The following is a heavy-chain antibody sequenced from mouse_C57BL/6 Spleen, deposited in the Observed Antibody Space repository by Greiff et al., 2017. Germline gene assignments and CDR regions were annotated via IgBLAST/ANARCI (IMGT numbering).Heavy chain of an antibody. Sequence: EVKLVESGAELVRPGASVKLSCTASGFNIKDDYMHWVKQRPEQGLEWIGWIDPENGDTEYASKFQGKATITADTSSNTAYLQLSSLTSEDTAVYYCTTWTTVEGYWGQGTTLTVSS. J-gene: IGHJ2*01. CDR2: IDPENGDT. D-gene: IGHD1-1*01. CDR1: GFNIKDDY. CDR3: TTWTTVEGY. V-gene: IGHV14-4*01.